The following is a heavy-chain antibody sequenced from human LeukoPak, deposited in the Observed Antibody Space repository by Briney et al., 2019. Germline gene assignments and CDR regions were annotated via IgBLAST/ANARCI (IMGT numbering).Heavy chain of an antibody. CDR2: IYYSGST. D-gene: IGHD6-25*01. CDR3: ARGAVTYFDY. J-gene: IGHJ4*02. CDR1: GGSISSYY. V-gene: IGHV4-59*01. Sequence: PSETLSLTCTVSGGSISSYYWSWIRQPPGRGLEWIGYIYYSGSTNYNPSLKSRVTISVDTSKNQFSLKLSSVTAADTAVYYCARGAVTYFDYWGQGTLVTVSS.